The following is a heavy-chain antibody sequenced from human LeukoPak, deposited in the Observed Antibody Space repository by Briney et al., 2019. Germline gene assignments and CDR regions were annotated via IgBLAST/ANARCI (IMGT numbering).Heavy chain of an antibody. Sequence: PSETLSLTCTVSGGSISSYYWSWVRQPPGKGLEWVGYISYSGGSTYNPSLKRRVTISIDTSKNQFSLRPSSVTAADTALYYCARVGDTSGYYYYFDYWGQGTLVTVSS. D-gene: IGHD3-22*01. CDR1: GGSISSYY. CDR2: ISYSGGS. V-gene: IGHV4-59*08. J-gene: IGHJ4*02. CDR3: ARVGDTSGYYYYFDY.